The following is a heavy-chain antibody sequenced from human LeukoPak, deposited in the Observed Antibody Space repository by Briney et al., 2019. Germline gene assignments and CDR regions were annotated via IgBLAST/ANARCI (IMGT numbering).Heavy chain of an antibody. CDR2: ISYDGSNK. V-gene: IGHV3-30-3*01. CDR3: ARGPIVGATSYFDY. D-gene: IGHD1-26*01. CDR1: GFTFSSYA. Sequence: GRSLRLSCAASGFTFSSYAMHWVRQAPGKGLEWVAVISYDGSNKYYADSVKGRFTISRDNPKNTLYLQLSSLRAEDTAVYYCARGPIVGATSYFDYWGQGTLVTVSS. J-gene: IGHJ4*02.